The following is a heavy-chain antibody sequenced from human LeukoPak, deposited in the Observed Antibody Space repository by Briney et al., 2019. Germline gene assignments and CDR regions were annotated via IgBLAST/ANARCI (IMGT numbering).Heavy chain of an antibody. Sequence: SVKVSCKASGGTFSSYAISWVRQAPGQGLEWMGGIIPIFGTANYAQKFQGRVTITADESTSTAYMELSSLRSEDTAVYYCAVIYSSAPNYYYYMDVWGKGTTVTISS. D-gene: IGHD6-25*01. CDR2: IIPIFGTA. CDR3: AVIYSSAPNYYYYMDV. V-gene: IGHV1-69*13. CDR1: GGTFSSYA. J-gene: IGHJ6*03.